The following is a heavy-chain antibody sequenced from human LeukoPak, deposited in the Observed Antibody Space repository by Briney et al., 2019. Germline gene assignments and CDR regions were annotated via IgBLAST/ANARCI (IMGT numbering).Heavy chain of an antibody. V-gene: IGHV4-34*01. CDR1: GGSFSGYH. J-gene: IGHJ4*02. CDR2: INHSGST. Sequence: PSETLSLTCAVYGGSFSGYHWTWIRQPPGKGLEWIGEINHSGSTNYNPSLKSRLTISVDTSKNQFSLKLSSVTAADTAVYYCARRTQTTYYSGSGIAYWGQGTLVTVSS. D-gene: IGHD3-10*01. CDR3: ARRTQTTYYSGSGIAY.